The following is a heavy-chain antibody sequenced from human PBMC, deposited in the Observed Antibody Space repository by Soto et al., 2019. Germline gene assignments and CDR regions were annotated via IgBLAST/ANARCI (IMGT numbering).Heavy chain of an antibody. CDR2: ISSSSSYI. J-gene: IGHJ4*02. D-gene: IGHD2-21*02. CDR1: GFTFSSYS. V-gene: IGHV3-21*01. Sequence: GGSLRLSCAASGFTFSSYSMNWVRQAPGKGLEWVSSISSSSSYIYYADSVKGRFTISRDNAKNSLYLQMNSLRAEDTAVYYCARDLDSTYCGGDCYTQMGYWGQGTLVTVSS. CDR3: ARDLDSTYCGGDCYTQMGY.